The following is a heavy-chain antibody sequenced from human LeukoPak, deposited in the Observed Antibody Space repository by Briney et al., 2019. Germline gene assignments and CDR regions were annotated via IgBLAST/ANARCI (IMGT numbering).Heavy chain of an antibody. CDR2: VWYDGTKQ. CDR3: ARDHCGGYCYGPSPPFGD. J-gene: IGHJ4*02. Sequence: AGSLRLSCAVSGFTFSTYGFHWVRQAPGKGLEWVAAVWYDGTKQFYADSVKGRFTISSDNSRNTLYLQMNGLRADDAAVYYCARDHCGGYCYGPSPPFGDWGQGTPVTVSS. V-gene: IGHV3-33*01. CDR1: GFTFSTYG. D-gene: IGHD2-21*01.